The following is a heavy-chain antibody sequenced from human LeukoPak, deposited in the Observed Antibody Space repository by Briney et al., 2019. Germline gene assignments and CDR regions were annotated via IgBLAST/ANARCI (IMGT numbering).Heavy chain of an antibody. CDR2: IGSGGGRT. V-gene: IGHV3-23*01. Sequence: GGSLRLSCAASGFTFSSYAMSWVRQAPGKGLEWVSGIGSGGGRTYYADSVKGRFTISRDNSKNTLYLQMNSLRAEDTAVYYCAKGDYDFWSGYFSYWGQGTLVTVSS. J-gene: IGHJ4*02. CDR3: AKGDYDFWSGYFSY. D-gene: IGHD3-3*01. CDR1: GFTFSSYA.